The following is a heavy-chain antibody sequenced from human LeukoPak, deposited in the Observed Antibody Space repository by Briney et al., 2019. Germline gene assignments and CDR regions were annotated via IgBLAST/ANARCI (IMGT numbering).Heavy chain of an antibody. J-gene: IGHJ3*02. CDR1: GGSISSYY. Sequence: SETLSLTCTVSGGSISSYYWSWIRQPPGKGLEWIGYIYYSGSTNYNPSLKSRVTISVDTSKNQFSLKLSSVTAADTAVYYCARGTRKKYSGSYYVGAFDIWGQGTMVTVSS. V-gene: IGHV4-59*12. CDR3: ARGTRKKYSGSYYVGAFDI. D-gene: IGHD1-26*01. CDR2: IYYSGST.